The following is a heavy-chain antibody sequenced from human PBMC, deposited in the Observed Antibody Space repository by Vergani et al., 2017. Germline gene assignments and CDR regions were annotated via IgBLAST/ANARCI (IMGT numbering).Heavy chain of an antibody. CDR1: GFSFSDHY. V-gene: IGHV3-11*01. D-gene: IGHD5-24*01. CDR3: ARYHRDYNNYPGTLDI. CDR2: ISNSGNPI. Sequence: QVQLVESGGGLVKPGGSLRLSCAASGFSFSDHYMTWIRHAPGKGLEWVSYISNSGNPIEYADSVKGPFSISRDNAKSSLFLQMDSLRAEDTAVYYCARYHRDYNNYPGTLDIWGQGSMVTVSS. J-gene: IGHJ3*02.